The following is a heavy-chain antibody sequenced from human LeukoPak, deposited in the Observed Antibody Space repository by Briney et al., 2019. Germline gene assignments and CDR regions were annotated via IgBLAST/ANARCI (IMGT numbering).Heavy chain of an antibody. CDR3: ARDGAGDSSGKYYFDF. V-gene: IGHV4-39*07. D-gene: IGHD3-22*01. CDR1: GGSISSSSYY. J-gene: IGHJ4*02. Sequence: SETLSLTCTVSGGSISSSSYYWGWIRPPPGKGLEWIGSIYYSGSTYYNPSLKSRVTISLDTSKNQFSLKLSSVTAADTAVYYCARDGAGDSSGKYYFDFWGQGTLVTVSS. CDR2: IYYSGST.